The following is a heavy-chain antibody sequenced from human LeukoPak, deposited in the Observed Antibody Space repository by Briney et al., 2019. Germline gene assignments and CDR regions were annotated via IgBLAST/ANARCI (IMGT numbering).Heavy chain of an antibody. V-gene: IGHV1-46*01. CDR2: INPSGGTT. Sequence: APVKVSCKASGYTFTSYYIHWVRQAPGQGLEWVGVINPSGGTTTYAQNFQGRVTMTRDTSTSTVYMELSSLRSEDTAVYYCAREPRIGGTCVAGYYGMDVWGQGTTVTVSS. CDR3: AREPRIGGTCVAGYYGMDV. J-gene: IGHJ6*02. CDR1: GYTFTSYY. D-gene: IGHD2-15*01.